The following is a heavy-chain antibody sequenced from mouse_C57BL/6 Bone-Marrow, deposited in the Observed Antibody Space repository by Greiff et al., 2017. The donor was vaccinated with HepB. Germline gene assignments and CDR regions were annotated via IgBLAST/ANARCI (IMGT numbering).Heavy chain of an antibody. CDR3: ARDDYRYFDV. CDR1: GYAFTNYL. CDR2: VNPGSGGT. D-gene: IGHD2-3*01. J-gene: IGHJ1*03. Sequence: VMLVESGAELVRPGTSVKVSCKASGYAFTNYLIEWVKQRPGQGLEWIGVVNPGSGGTNYNEKFKGKATLTADKSSSTAYMQLSSLTSEDAAVYYCARDDYRYFDVWGTGTTVTVSS. V-gene: IGHV1-54*01.